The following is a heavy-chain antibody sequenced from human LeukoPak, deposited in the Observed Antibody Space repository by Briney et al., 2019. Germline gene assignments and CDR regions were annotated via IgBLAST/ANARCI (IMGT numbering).Heavy chain of an antibody. D-gene: IGHD3-16*01. CDR1: GFTFSSYS. CDR3: AKDDAWGRFYH. J-gene: IGHJ1*01. CDR2: ISSSSSYI. V-gene: IGHV3-21*04. Sequence: GGSLRLSCAASGFTFSSYSMNWVRQAPGKGLEWVSSISSSSSYIYYADSVKGRFTISRDNAKNSLYLQMNSLRAEDTGVYYCAKDDAWGRFYHWGQGTLVTVSS.